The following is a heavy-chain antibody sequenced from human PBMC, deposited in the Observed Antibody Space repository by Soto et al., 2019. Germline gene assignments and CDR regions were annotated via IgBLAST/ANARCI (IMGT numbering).Heavy chain of an antibody. Sequence: GGSLRLSCSASGFTFSIYAMHWVRQAPGKGLEYVSSISTNGGSTDYADSVKGRFTISRDNSKNTVYLQMSSLRVEDTAVYYCVKGEYYYDSSGYYPFDYWGQGTLVTVS. V-gene: IGHV3-64D*06. CDR2: ISTNGGST. J-gene: IGHJ4*02. CDR3: VKGEYYYDSSGYYPFDY. CDR1: GFTFSIYA. D-gene: IGHD3-22*01.